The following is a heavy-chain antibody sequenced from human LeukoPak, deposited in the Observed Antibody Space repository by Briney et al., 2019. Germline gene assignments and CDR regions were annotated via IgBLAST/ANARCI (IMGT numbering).Heavy chain of an antibody. D-gene: IGHD3-10*01. CDR3: ARLSYYGSGSYVGYYYYYGMDV. CDR2: IYYSGST. V-gene: IGHV4-39*01. CDR1: GGSISRSSYN. J-gene: IGHJ6*02. Sequence: PSETLSLTCTVSGGSISRSSYNWAWIRQPPGKGLEWIGSIYYSGSTYYNPSLKSRVTISVDTSKNQFSLKLSSVTAADTAVYYCARLSYYGSGSYVGYYYYYGMDVWGQGTTVTVSS.